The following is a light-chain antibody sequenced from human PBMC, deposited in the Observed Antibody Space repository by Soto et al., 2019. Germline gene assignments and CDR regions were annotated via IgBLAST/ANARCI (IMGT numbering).Light chain of an antibody. CDR3: AAWDDSLSVV. V-gene: IGLV1-44*01. CDR1: SSNIGSNT. Sequence: QSVLTQPPSASGTPGQRVTISCSGSSSNIGSNTVSWYQHLPGTAPKLLIYSNDQRPSGVPDRFSGSKSGTSASLAISGLQSEDEADYYCAAWDDSLSVVFGGGTQLTVL. J-gene: IGLJ2*01. CDR2: SND.